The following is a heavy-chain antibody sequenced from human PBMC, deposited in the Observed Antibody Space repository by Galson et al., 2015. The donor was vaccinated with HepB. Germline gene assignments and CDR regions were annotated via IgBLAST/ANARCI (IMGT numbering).Heavy chain of an antibody. D-gene: IGHD3-10*01. Sequence: SLRLSCAASGFSFSDYWMSWIRQAPGKRPEWVANIRYDEYEYYYADFVKGRFTISRDNARNSVFLQMSSLRRDDTAIYYCVRDRTYKGGNFFVFWGQGALVTVSS. J-gene: IGHJ4*02. CDR1: GFSFSDYW. CDR3: VRDRTYKGGNFFVF. CDR2: IRYDEYEY. V-gene: IGHV3-7*03.